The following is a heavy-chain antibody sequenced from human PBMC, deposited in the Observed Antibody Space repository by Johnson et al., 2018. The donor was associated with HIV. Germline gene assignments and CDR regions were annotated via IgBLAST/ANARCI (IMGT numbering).Heavy chain of an antibody. V-gene: IGHV3-30*04. J-gene: IGHJ3*02. Sequence: QMLLVESGGGVVQPGTSMRLSCVVSGLNFSDYSMHWVRQTPGKGLEWVAVISFDGTTKYYADSVKGRLTISRDNSKNTLYLQMNSLRAEDTAVYYCAKANVSGSYWAFDIWGQGTMVTVSS. D-gene: IGHD3-10*01. CDR3: AKANVSGSYWAFDI. CDR2: ISFDGTTK. CDR1: GLNFSDYS.